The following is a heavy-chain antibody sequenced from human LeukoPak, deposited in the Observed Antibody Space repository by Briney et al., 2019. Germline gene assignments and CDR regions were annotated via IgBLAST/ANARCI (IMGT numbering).Heavy chain of an antibody. D-gene: IGHD6-19*01. V-gene: IGHV4-39*01. CDR3: ATRLGIAVASYYFDY. Sequence: SETLSLTCTVSGGSISSSSYYWGWIRQPPGKGLEWIGSIYYSGSTYYNPSLKIRVTISVDTSKNQFSLKLSSVTAADTAVYYCATRLGIAVASYYFDYWGQGTLVTVSS. J-gene: IGHJ4*02. CDR2: IYYSGST. CDR1: GGSISSSSYY.